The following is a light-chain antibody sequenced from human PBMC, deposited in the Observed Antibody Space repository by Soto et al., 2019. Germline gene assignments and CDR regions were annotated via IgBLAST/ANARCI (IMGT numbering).Light chain of an antibody. V-gene: IGKV1-5*01. CDR1: QSISYW. CDR3: QQYNSYSGT. Sequence: GDRVTITCRASQSISYWLAWYQQKPGKAPKVLIYDASSLESGVPSRFSGSGSGTEFTLTTSSLQPDDFATYYCQQYNSYSGTFGQGTKVEIK. J-gene: IGKJ1*01. CDR2: DAS.